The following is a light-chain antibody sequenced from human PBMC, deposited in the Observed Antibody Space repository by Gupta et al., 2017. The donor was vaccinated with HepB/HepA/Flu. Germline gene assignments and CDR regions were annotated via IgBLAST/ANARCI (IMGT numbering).Light chain of an antibody. CDR3: MQALQTPT. Sequence: IVMTPSPPSLPVIPGEPASISCRSSQSLLHSNGYNYLDWYLQKPGQSPQLLIYLTSNRASGLPDRFSGSGAGTDFTLKISRVEAEDVGVYYCMQALQTPTFGQGTRLEIK. CDR2: LTS. V-gene: IGKV2-28*01. J-gene: IGKJ5*01. CDR1: QSLLHSNGYNY.